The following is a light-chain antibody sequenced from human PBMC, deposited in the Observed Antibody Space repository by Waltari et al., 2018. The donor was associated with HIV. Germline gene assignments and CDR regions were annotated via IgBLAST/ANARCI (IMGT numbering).Light chain of an antibody. V-gene: IGLV2-8*01. J-gene: IGLJ3*02. CDR2: EVT. Sequence: QSALTQPPSASGSPGQSVTLSCTGTSSYFGGYNYVSWYQQHPGKAPKLMIYEVTERPSGVPDRFSGSKSGNTASLTVSGLQAEDEADYYCSSYAGSNNPWVFGGGTNLTVL. CDR1: SSYFGGYNY. CDR3: SSYAGSNNPWV.